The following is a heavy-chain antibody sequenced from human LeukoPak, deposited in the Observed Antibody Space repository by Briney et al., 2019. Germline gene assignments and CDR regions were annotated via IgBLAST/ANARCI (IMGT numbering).Heavy chain of an antibody. Sequence: PGASLRLSCAASGFTFSSYAMSWVRQAPGKGLEWVSAISGSGGSTYYADSVKGRFTISRDNSKNTLYLQMNSLRAEDTAVYYCAEGGVGAAHFDYWGQGTVVTVSS. V-gene: IGHV3-23*01. D-gene: IGHD1-26*01. CDR2: ISGSGGST. J-gene: IGHJ4*02. CDR3: AEGGVGAAHFDY. CDR1: GFTFSSYA.